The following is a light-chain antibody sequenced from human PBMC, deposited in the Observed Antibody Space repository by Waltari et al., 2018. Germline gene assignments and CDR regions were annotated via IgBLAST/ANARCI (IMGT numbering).Light chain of an antibody. CDR3: SSYVGTLV. J-gene: IGLJ2*01. V-gene: IGLV2-11*01. CDR1: SSDIGAYNY. CDR2: DVS. Sequence: QSALTQPRSVSGSPGQSVTISCTGSSSDIGAYNYVSWYQQHPGKAPKLMIYDVSERPSGAPERFSGSKSGNTASLTISGLQAEDEADYHCSSYVGTLVFGGGTKLTVL.